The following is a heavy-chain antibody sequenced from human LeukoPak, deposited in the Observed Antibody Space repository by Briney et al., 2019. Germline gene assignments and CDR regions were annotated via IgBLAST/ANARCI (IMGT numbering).Heavy chain of an antibody. CDR2: IYYSGST. Sequence: SETLSLTCTVSGGSIGSHYWSWIRQPPGKGLEWIGYIYYSGSTNYNPSLKSRVTISVDTSKNQFSLKLSSVTAADTAVYYCAREGGDGSGSFDYWGQGTLVTVSS. D-gene: IGHD3-10*01. CDR1: GGSIGSHY. CDR3: AREGGDGSGSFDY. J-gene: IGHJ4*02. V-gene: IGHV4-59*11.